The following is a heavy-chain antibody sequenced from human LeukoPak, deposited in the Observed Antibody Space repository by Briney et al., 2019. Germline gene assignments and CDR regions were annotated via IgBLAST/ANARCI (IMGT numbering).Heavy chain of an antibody. CDR3: XXXXVSXXXSGWYGYXMDV. V-gene: IGHV3-30*02. Sequence: GGSLRLSCAASGFTFSSYGMHWVRQAPGKGLEWVAFXXXDXSXKYXADSXXGRFTISRDNSKNSLYLQMNSLRAEDTALYYCXXXXVSXXXSGWYGYXMDVWGQGTTVTVSS. J-gene: IGHJ6*02. CDR2: XXXDXSXK. D-gene: IGHD6-19*01. CDR1: GFTFSSYG.